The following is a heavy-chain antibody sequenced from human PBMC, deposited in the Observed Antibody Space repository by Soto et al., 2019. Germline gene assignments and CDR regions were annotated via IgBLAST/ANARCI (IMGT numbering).Heavy chain of an antibody. CDR3: ARGDPACYGATGHCDY. CDR1: GFTFTDYY. Sequence: QVQLVESGGGLVKPGGSLRLSCAASGFTFTDYYMSWIRRSPGKGLEWVSYISTSGITIYYADSVKDRFTISRDNAKNSLYLQMNSLRAEDTAVYYCARGDPACYGATGHCDYWGQGSLVTVSS. V-gene: IGHV3-11*01. J-gene: IGHJ4*02. CDR2: ISTSGITI. D-gene: IGHD4-17*01.